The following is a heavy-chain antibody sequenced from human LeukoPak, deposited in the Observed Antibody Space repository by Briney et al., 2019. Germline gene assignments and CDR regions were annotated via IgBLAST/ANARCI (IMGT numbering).Heavy chain of an antibody. CDR1: GGTFSSYA. CDR2: IIPIFGTA. Sequence: GASVKVFCKASGGTFSSYAISWVRQAPGQGLEWMGGIIPIFGTANYAQKFQGRVTITADESTSTAYMELSSLRSEDTAVYYCARVLDTAMDRYNWFDPWGQGTLVTVSS. D-gene: IGHD5-18*01. J-gene: IGHJ5*02. V-gene: IGHV1-69*13. CDR3: ARVLDTAMDRYNWFDP.